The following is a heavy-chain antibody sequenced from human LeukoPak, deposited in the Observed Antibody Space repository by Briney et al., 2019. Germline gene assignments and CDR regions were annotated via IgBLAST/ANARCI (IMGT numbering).Heavy chain of an antibody. J-gene: IGHJ4*02. Sequence: GGSLRLSCAASGFTFSRYWMHWLRQAPGKGPVWVSRISTDGSSTSYADSVKGRFTISRDNSKNTLYLQMNSLRAEDTAVYYCARESTMANFDYWGQGTLVTVSS. CDR1: GFTFSRYW. CDR2: ISTDGSST. V-gene: IGHV3-74*01. D-gene: IGHD4/OR15-4a*01. CDR3: ARESTMANFDY.